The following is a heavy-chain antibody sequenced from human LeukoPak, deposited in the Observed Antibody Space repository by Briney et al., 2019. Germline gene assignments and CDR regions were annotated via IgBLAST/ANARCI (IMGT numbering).Heavy chain of an antibody. Sequence: ASVKVSCKASGYPLSNYYIHWVRQAPGQGLEWMGIINPSGGSTNYAQKFQGRVTMTRDTSTSTVYMELSSLRSDDTAVFYCASSPLYCSGGRCYAGDNWGQGTLVTVSS. D-gene: IGHD2-15*01. J-gene: IGHJ4*02. CDR1: GYPLSNYY. V-gene: IGHV1-46*01. CDR3: ASSPLYCSGGRCYAGDN. CDR2: INPSGGST.